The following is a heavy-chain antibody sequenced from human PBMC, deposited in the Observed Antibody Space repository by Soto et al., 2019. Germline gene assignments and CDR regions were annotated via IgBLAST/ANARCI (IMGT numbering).Heavy chain of an antibody. V-gene: IGHV5-51*01. Sequence: GESLKISCNGSGYSFTIYWIGWVRQMPGKGLEWMGIIYPGDSDTRYSPSFQGQVTISADKSISTAYLQWSSLKASDTAMYYCARHRYSSGDHFDYWGQGTLVTVSS. J-gene: IGHJ4*02. CDR1: GYSFTIYW. CDR2: IYPGDSDT. CDR3: ARHRYSSGDHFDY. D-gene: IGHD6-19*01.